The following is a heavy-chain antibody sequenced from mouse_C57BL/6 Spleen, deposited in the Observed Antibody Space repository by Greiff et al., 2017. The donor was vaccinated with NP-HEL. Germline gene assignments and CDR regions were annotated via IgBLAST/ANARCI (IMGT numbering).Heavy chain of an antibody. CDR1: GFTFSSYA. J-gene: IGHJ1*03. CDR3: ARDPDYYGSSYDWYFDV. D-gene: IGHD1-1*01. Sequence: EVKLVESGGGLVKPGGSLKLSCAASGFTFSSYAMSWVRQTPEKRLEWVATISDGGSYTYYPDNVKGRFTISRDNAKNNLYLQMSHLKSEDTAMYYCARDPDYYGSSYDWYFDVWGTGTTVTVSS. V-gene: IGHV5-4*01. CDR2: ISDGGSYT.